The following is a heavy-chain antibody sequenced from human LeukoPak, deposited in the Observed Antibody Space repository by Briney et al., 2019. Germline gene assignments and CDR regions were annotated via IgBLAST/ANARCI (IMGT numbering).Heavy chain of an antibody. Sequence: GGSLRLSCAASGFTFSSAWMTWVRQAPGKGLEWVGRIIQTSGGGTTEYAAPVKGRFTISRDDSTNTLYLQMYSLKTEDTAVYYCATGFSTATHDGYWGQGTLVTVSS. V-gene: IGHV3-15*01. J-gene: IGHJ4*02. CDR2: IIQTSGGGTT. D-gene: IGHD2-15*01. CDR3: ATGFSTATHDGY. CDR1: GFTFSSAW.